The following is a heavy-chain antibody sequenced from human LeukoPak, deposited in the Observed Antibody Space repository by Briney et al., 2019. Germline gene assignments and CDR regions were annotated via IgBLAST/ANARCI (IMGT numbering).Heavy chain of an antibody. Sequence: PSETLSLTCTVSGGSISSYYCSWIRQPPGKGLEWIGDIDYSGSPNYNPSLKSRVTISLDTSKNRFSLKLNSVTAADTAVYYCVRHWRRISLIDYWGQGTLVTVSS. J-gene: IGHJ4*02. CDR2: IDYSGSP. D-gene: IGHD2/OR15-2a*01. CDR3: VRHWRRISLIDY. CDR1: GGSISSYY. V-gene: IGHV4-59*01.